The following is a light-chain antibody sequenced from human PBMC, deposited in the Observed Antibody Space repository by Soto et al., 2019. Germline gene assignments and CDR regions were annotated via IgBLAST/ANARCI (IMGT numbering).Light chain of an antibody. V-gene: IGKV3-11*01. Sequence: EIVLTQSPATLSLSPGERATLSCRASQSVSSYLAWYQQKPGQAPRLLIYDASNRATGIPARFSGSGSGTDFTLNISSLEPEDFEVYYCQQRSNWLTFGQGTRLEIK. CDR1: QSVSSY. CDR2: DAS. J-gene: IGKJ5*01. CDR3: QQRSNWLT.